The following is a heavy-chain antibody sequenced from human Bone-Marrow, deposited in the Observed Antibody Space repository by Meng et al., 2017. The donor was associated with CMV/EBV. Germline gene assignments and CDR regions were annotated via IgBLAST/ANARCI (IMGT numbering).Heavy chain of an antibody. V-gene: IGHV3-48*04. J-gene: IGHJ4*02. CDR2: ISSSGSTI. CDR1: GFTFSSYS. D-gene: IGHD6-19*01. CDR3: AGIAVAGRGG. Sequence: GESLKISCAASGFTFSSYSMNWVRQAPGKGLEWVSYISSSGSTIYYADSVKGRFTISRDNAKNSLYLQMNSLRAEDTAVYYCAGIAVAGRGGWGQGTRVTGSS.